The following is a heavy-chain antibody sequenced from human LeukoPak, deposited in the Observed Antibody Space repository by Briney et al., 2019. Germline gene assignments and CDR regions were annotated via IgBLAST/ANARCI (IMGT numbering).Heavy chain of an antibody. D-gene: IGHD3-10*01. V-gene: IGHV3-30*03. J-gene: IGHJ4*02. CDR3: ATPGFGY. CDR1: GFTFSSYG. Sequence: PGGSLRLSCAASGFTFSSYGMHWVRQAPGKGLEWVAVISYDGSNKYYADSVKGRFTISRDNSKNTLYLQMNSLRAEDTAVCYCATPGFGYWGQGTLVTVSS. CDR2: ISYDGSNK.